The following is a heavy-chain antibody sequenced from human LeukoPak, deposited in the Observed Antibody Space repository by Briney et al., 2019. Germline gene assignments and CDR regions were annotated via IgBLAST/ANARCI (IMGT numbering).Heavy chain of an antibody. V-gene: IGHV1-69*13. CDR1: GGTFSSYA. CDR3: ARGEWLRLEPHYYYGMNV. CDR2: IIPIFGTA. Sequence: GASVKVSCKASGGTFSSYAISWVRQAPGQGLEWMGGIIPIFGTANYAQQLQGRVTITADESTSTAYMELSSLRSEDTAVYYCARGEWLRLEPHYYYGMNVWGKGTTVSVSS. J-gene: IGHJ6*04. D-gene: IGHD5-12*01.